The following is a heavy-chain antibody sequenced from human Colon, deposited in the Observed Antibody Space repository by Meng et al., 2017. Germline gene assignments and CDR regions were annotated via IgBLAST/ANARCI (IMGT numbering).Heavy chain of an antibody. CDR1: GGSNSSTNL. Sequence: QAHLPDAGPGRGKPSETSSLSCAVSGGSNSSTNLWSWIRQPPGKGLEWIGEISQSGSSNYNPSLKSRVTMSLDKSKNHFFLNLSSVSAADTAVYYCAREDGSIGFTPAGQWGQGTLVTVSS. D-gene: IGHD1-26*01. J-gene: IGHJ1*01. V-gene: IGHV4-4*02. CDR3: AREDGSIGFTPAGQ. CDR2: ISQSGSS.